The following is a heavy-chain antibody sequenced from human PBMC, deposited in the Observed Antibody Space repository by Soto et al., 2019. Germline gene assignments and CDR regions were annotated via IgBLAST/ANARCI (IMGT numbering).Heavy chain of an antibody. J-gene: IGHJ3*02. CDR1: GGTFSSYA. Sequence: QVQLVQSGAEVKKPGSGMKVSCKASGGTFSSYAISWVRQAPGQGLEWMGGIIPIFGTANYAQKFQGRVTITADESTSTAYMELSSLRSEDTAVYYCARALRGVIVVVNDAFDIWGQGTMVTVSS. CDR3: ARALRGVIVVVNDAFDI. D-gene: IGHD3-22*01. V-gene: IGHV1-69*12. CDR2: IIPIFGTA.